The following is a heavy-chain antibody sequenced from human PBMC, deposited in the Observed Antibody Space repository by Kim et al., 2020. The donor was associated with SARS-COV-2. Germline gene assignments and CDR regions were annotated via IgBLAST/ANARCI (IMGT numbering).Heavy chain of an antibody. CDR2: IYYSGST. V-gene: IGHV4-39*01. D-gene: IGHD5-18*01. CDR1: GGSISSSSYY. CDR3: ARQFRSALWTRGGYYFDY. Sequence: SETLSLTCTVSGGSISSSSYYWGWIRQPPGKGLEWIGSIYYSGSTYYNPSLKSRVTISVDTSKNQFSLKLSSVTAADTAVYYCARQFRSALWTRGGYYFDYWGQGTLVTVSS. J-gene: IGHJ4*02.